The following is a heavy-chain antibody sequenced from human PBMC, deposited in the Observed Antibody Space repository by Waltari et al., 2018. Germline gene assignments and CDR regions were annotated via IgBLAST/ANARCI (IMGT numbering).Heavy chain of an antibody. D-gene: IGHD6-6*01. Sequence: EVRLLESGGGLVQPGGSLRLPGAASGFAFSKYGVHWVRQAPGKGREWFAGIGGFGVPIYDADSAKGRFTISRDNSKNTLYVQMNSRSAEDTAVYYCASLVGTDSRSSDFDFDHWGQGTLVTVS. V-gene: IGHV3-23*01. CDR1: GFAFSKYG. J-gene: IGHJ4*01. CDR2: IGGFGVPI. CDR3: ASLVGTDSRSSDFDFDH.